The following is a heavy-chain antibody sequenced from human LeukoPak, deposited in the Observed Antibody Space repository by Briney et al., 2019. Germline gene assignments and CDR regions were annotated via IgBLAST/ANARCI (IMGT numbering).Heavy chain of an antibody. V-gene: IGHV4-39*01. CDR2: IYYSGRT. CDR3: ARSRAHAYYYYYYMDV. D-gene: IGHD6-13*01. Sequence: PSETLSLTCTVSGASISSSSYYWGWIRQPPGKELELIGSIYYSGRTYYNPSLKSRVTISGDTSKNQFSLKLSSVTAADTAVYYCARSRAHAYYYYYYMDVWGKGTTVTVP. J-gene: IGHJ6*03. CDR1: GASISSSSYY.